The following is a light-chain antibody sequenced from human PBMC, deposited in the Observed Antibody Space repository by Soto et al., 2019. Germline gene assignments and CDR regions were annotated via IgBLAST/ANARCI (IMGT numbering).Light chain of an antibody. CDR1: QRVGSN. V-gene: IGKV3-15*01. Sequence: IVMAQSPATLSVSPGERATLSWSASQRVGSNYLAWYQQKPGQPPRLLIHGASTRATGIPARFSGSGSGTEFTLTISSLQSEDFAVYYCQQYNNWPPITCGQGTRREIK. CDR2: GAS. J-gene: IGKJ5*01. CDR3: QQYNNWPPIT.